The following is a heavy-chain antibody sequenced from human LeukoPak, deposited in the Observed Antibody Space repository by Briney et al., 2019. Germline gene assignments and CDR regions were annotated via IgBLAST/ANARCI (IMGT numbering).Heavy chain of an antibody. D-gene: IGHD3-22*01. Sequence: ASVRVSCKASGYTFTGYYIHWVRQAPGQGLEWMGRINPNSDGTDYAQRFQGRVTLTRDTSISTAYMDLSRLTSDDTAVYFCARVELTTGPRYFDSWGQGTLVTVSS. CDR2: INPNSDGT. V-gene: IGHV1-2*06. J-gene: IGHJ4*02. CDR3: ARVELTTGPRYFDS. CDR1: GYTFTGYY.